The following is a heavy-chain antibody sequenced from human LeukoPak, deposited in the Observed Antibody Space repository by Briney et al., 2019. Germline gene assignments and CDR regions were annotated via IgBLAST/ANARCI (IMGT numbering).Heavy chain of an antibody. CDR3: ARSGTEYCTNGVCYYYYYYYMDV. Sequence: GGPLRLSCAASGFTFSSYWMSWVRQAPGKGLEWVANIKQDGSEKYYVDSVKGRFTISRDNAKNSLYLQMNSLRAEDTAVYYCARSGTEYCTNGVCYYYYYYYMDVWGKGTTVTVSS. CDR2: IKQDGSEK. J-gene: IGHJ6*03. D-gene: IGHD2-8*01. V-gene: IGHV3-7*01. CDR1: GFTFSSYW.